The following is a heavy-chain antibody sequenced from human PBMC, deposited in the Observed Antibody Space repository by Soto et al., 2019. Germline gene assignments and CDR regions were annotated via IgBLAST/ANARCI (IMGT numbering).Heavy chain of an antibody. D-gene: IGHD3-22*01. CDR2: ISGSGGST. CDR1: GFTFSSYT. Sequence: GGSLRLSCAASGFTFSSYTMNWVRQGPGKGLEWVSAISGSGGSTYYADSVKGRFTISRDNSRSTLYLQMNSLRAEDTAVYYCAKGHSGYYYYFDYWGQGTLVTVSS. J-gene: IGHJ4*02. V-gene: IGHV3-23*01. CDR3: AKGHSGYYYYFDY.